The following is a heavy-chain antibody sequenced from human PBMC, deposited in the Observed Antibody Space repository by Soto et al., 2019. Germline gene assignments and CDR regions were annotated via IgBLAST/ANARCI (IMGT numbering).Heavy chain of an antibody. Sequence: GGSLRLSCAASGFIFRNSGMHWVRQAPGKGLEWVAVISDDGRSDYYADSVRGRLTISRDNSKNTVYLQVNSLREEDTAVYYCAKESHYYDSSGYPPLHYWGQGTLVTVSS. V-gene: IGHV3-30*18. D-gene: IGHD3-22*01. CDR2: ISDDGRSD. CDR1: GFIFRNSG. J-gene: IGHJ4*02. CDR3: AKESHYYDSSGYPPLHY.